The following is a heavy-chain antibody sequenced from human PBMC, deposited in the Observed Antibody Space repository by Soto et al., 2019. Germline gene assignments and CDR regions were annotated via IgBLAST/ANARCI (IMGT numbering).Heavy chain of an antibody. Sequence: GGSLRLSCAASGFTLSSKYMSWVRQAPGKGLEWVSVIYSGGSTYYADSVKGRFTISRDNSKNTLYLQMNSLRAEDTAVYYCARDRVESGYPEYFQHWGQGTLVTVSS. V-gene: IGHV3-53*01. CDR1: GFTLSSKY. CDR3: ARDRVESGYPEYFQH. J-gene: IGHJ1*01. D-gene: IGHD3-22*01. CDR2: IYSGGST.